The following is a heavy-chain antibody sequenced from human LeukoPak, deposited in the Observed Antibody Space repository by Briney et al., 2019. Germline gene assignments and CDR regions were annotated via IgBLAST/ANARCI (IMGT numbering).Heavy chain of an antibody. CDR3: VRVTHSFGPRGDY. CDR2: INTDGSDT. V-gene: IGHV3-74*01. Sequence: PGGSLRLSCAASGFTFGSSWMHWVRQAPGKGLVWVSRINTDGSDTSYADSVKGRFTISRDNAKNTLYLQMSSLRAEDTATYYCVRVTHSFGPRGDYWGQGTLVTVSS. J-gene: IGHJ4*02. CDR1: GFTFGSSW. D-gene: IGHD2-15*01.